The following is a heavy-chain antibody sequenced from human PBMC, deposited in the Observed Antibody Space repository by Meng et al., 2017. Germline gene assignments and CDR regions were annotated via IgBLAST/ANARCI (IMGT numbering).Heavy chain of an antibody. CDR3: ARDRGYSYGDRRADY. V-gene: IGHV3-21*01. Sequence: GESLKISCAASGFTFSSYSMNWVRQAPGKGLEWVSSISSSSSYIYYADPVKGRFTISRDNAKNSLYLQMNSLRAEDTAVYYCARDRGYSYGDRRADYWGQGTRVTVSS. CDR2: ISSSSSYI. CDR1: GFTFSSYS. J-gene: IGHJ4*02. D-gene: IGHD5-18*01.